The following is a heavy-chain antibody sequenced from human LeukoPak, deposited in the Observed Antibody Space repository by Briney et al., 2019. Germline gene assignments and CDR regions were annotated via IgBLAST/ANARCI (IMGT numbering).Heavy chain of an antibody. CDR3: ARHIRANNWFDP. CDR1: GDSISSTDYY. D-gene: IGHD1-14*01. Sequence: PSETLSLTCTVSGDSISSTDYYWDWIRQPPGKALEWIGDINYRGGTYYKSSLKSRVTMSLDTSKNQLYLRLNSVTAADTGVYYCARHIRANNWFDPWGQGTLLTVSS. CDR2: INYRGGT. J-gene: IGHJ5*02. V-gene: IGHV4-39*01.